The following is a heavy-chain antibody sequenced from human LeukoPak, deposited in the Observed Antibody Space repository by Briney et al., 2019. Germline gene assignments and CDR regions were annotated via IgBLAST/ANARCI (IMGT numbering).Heavy chain of an antibody. CDR2: IYYSGST. V-gene: IGHV4-59*08. CDR1: GGSISSYY. CDR3: AGAPGELFHYYMDV. Sequence: PSETLSLTCTVSGGSISSYYWSWIRQPPGKGLEWIGYIYYSGSTNYNPSLKSRVTISVDTSKNQFSLKLSSVTAADTAVYYCAGAPGELFHYYMDVWGKGTTVTISS. J-gene: IGHJ6*03. D-gene: IGHD3-10*01.